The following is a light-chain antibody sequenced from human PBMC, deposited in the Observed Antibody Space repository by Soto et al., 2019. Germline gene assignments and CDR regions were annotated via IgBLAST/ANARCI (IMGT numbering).Light chain of an antibody. J-gene: IGLJ1*01. CDR1: SSDVGGYNY. CDR2: DVG. V-gene: IGLV2-11*01. CDR3: ASYTSRGTRV. Sequence: QSALTQPRSVSGSPGQSVTISCTGTSSDVGGYNYVSWYQQHPGKAPKLMIYDVGKRPSGVPDRFSGSKSDNTASLTISGLQAEDEADYYCASYTSRGTRVFGTGTKLTVL.